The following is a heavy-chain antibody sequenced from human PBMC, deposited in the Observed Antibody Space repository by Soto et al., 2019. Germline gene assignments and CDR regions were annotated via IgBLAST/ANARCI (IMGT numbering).Heavy chain of an antibody. V-gene: IGHV3-33*06. CDR2: IWYDGSNK. CDR1: GFTFRSYG. CDR3: AKDGEVLGSLYYFDY. Sequence: QVQLVESGGGVVQPGRSPRLSCTASGFTFRSYGMHWVRQAPGKGLEWVAVIWYDGSNKYYADSVKGRFTISRDNSKNTLYLQMNSLRAEDTAMYFCAKDGEVLGSLYYFDYWGQGTLVAVSS. J-gene: IGHJ4*02. D-gene: IGHD3-10*01.